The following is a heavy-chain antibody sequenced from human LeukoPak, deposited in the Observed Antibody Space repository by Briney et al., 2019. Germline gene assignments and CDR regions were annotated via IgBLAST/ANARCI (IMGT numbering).Heavy chain of an antibody. Sequence: SGPALVKPTQTLTLTCTFSGFSLSTGAMCVSWIRQPPGKALEWLALINGDDDKYYNSSLKTRLTISRDTSKNQVVLTMTKVDPVDIATYYCARICGSGTYSGDSWGQGTLVTVSS. D-gene: IGHD3-10*01. J-gene: IGHJ4*02. CDR1: GFSLSTGAMC. CDR3: ARICGSGTYSGDS. V-gene: IGHV2-70*01. CDR2: INGDDDK.